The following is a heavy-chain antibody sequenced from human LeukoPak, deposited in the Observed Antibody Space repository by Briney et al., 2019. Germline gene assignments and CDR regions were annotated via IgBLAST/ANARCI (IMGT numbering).Heavy chain of an antibody. J-gene: IGHJ4*02. CDR3: AKDVIAARWGVFDY. CDR2: IRYDGSNK. D-gene: IGHD6-6*01. V-gene: IGHV3-30*02. CDR1: GFTFSSYW. Sequence: GGSLRLSCAASGFTFSSYWMSWVRQAPGKGLEWVAFIRYDGSNKYYADSVKGRFTISRDNSKNTLYLQMNSLRAEDTAVYYCAKDVIAARWGVFDYWGQGTLVTVSS.